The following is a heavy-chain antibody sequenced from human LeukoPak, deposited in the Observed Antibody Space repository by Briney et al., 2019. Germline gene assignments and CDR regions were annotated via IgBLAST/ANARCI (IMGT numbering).Heavy chain of an antibody. Sequence: ASVKVSCKASGYTFTSYGISWVRQAPGQGLEWMGWISAYNGNTNYAQKLQGRVTMTTDTSTSTAYMELRSLRSDDTAVYYCARDRMTVTTGTPYYMDVWGKGTTVTVSS. CDR2: ISAYNGNT. V-gene: IGHV1-18*01. CDR1: GYTFTSYG. D-gene: IGHD4-17*01. J-gene: IGHJ6*03. CDR3: ARDRMTVTTGTPYYMDV.